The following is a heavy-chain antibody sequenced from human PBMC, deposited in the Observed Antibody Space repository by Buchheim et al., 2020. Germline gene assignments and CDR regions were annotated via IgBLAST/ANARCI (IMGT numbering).Heavy chain of an antibody. CDR3: LTDRPDCSDTSCWIAY. Sequence: EVQLVESGGGLVQPGGSLRLSCAASGFTFSNAWMNWVRQAPGKGLEWVGRIKSKTDGGTTDYAAPVKGRFTISRDDSKNTLYLQMNSLKIADTAVYYCLTDRPDCSDTSCWIAYWGQGTL. J-gene: IGHJ4*02. D-gene: IGHD2-15*01. V-gene: IGHV3-15*01. CDR2: IKSKTDGGTT. CDR1: GFTFSNAW.